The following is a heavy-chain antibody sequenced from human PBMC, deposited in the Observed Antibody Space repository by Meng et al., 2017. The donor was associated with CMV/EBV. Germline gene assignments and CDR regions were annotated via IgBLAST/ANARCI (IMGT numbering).Heavy chain of an antibody. CDR1: GYSISSGYY. D-gene: IGHD3-3*01. CDR3: ARGGDDFWSGYYDY. V-gene: IGHV4-38-2*02. Sequence: GSLRLSCTVSGYSISSGYYWGWIRQPPGKGLEWIGSIYHSGSTYYNPSLKSRVTISVDTSKNQFSLKLSSVTAADTAVYYCARGGDDFWSGYYDYWGQGTLVTVSS. CDR2: IYHSGST. J-gene: IGHJ4*02.